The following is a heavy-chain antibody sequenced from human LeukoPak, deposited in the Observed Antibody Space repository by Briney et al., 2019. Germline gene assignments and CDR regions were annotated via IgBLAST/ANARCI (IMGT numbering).Heavy chain of an antibody. CDR3: TPFCSTTSCYTFDS. CDR1: GFTLTNFA. Sequence: PGGSLRLSCTASGFTLTNFAMNWVRQAPGKGLEWVSGISGRGGSTYYADSVKGRFTISRDDSKNTLYLQMNSLRAEDTAVYYCTPFCSTTSCYTFDSWGQGTPATVSS. CDR2: ISGRGGST. D-gene: IGHD2-2*02. J-gene: IGHJ4*02. V-gene: IGHV3-23*01.